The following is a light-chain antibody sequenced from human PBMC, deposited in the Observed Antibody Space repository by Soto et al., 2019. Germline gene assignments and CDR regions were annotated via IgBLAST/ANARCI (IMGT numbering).Light chain of an antibody. CDR2: DAS. J-gene: IGKJ1*01. CDR1: QTISSW. V-gene: IGKV1-5*01. Sequence: DIQMTQSPSTLSASVGDRVTITFRASQTISSWLAWYQQKPGKAPKLLIYDASSLQSGVPLRFSGSGSGTEFTLTISSLRPDDFATYYCQQYNSYSTFGQGTKVDIK. CDR3: QQYNSYST.